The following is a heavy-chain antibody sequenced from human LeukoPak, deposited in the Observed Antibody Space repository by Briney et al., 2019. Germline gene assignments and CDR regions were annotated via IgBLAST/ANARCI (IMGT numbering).Heavy chain of an antibody. Sequence: SETLSLTCAVYGGSFSGYYWSWIRQPPGKGLEWIGEINHSGSTNYNPSLKSRVTTSVDTSKNQFSLNLSSVTAADTSVYYCARARGSSARYHYYYYMDVWGQGTTVTVSS. V-gene: IGHV4-34*01. CDR1: GGSFSGYY. J-gene: IGHJ6*03. D-gene: IGHD6-6*01. CDR3: ARARGSSARYHYYYYMDV. CDR2: INHSGST.